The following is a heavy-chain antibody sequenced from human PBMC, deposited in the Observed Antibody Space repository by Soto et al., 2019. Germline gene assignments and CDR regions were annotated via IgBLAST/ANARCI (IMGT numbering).Heavy chain of an antibody. CDR3: VRDWSTFWGMDV. J-gene: IGHJ6*02. V-gene: IGHV3-7*01. CDR1: GFIFSNFW. CDR2: MNEDGRAK. Sequence: GGSLRLSCAASGFIFSNFWMNWVRQAPGKGLEYVAHMNEDGRAKFYADSVKGRFTISRDNAKDSLFLQMNNLRAEDTAVYYCVRDWSTFWGMDVWGQGTTVTVSS.